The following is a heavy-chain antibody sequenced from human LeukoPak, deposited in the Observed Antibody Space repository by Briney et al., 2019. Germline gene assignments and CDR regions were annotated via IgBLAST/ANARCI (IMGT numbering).Heavy chain of an antibody. Sequence: ASVKLSCKASGYTFTGYYMHWVRQARGQGLEWMGWINPNSGGTNYAQKFQGRVTMTRDTSISTAYMELSRLRSDDTAVYYCARVKYQLLGLDAFDIWGQGTMVTVSS. CDR1: GYTFTGYY. CDR3: ARVKYQLLGLDAFDI. J-gene: IGHJ3*02. V-gene: IGHV1-2*02. D-gene: IGHD2-2*01. CDR2: INPNSGGT.